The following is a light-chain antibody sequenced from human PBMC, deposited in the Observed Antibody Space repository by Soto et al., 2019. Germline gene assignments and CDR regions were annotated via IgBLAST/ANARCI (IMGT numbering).Light chain of an antibody. V-gene: IGKV3-20*01. CDR3: QQSSSSWWT. CDR1: QSVSTNN. Sequence: IVLTQSPGTLSSSPGERATLSCRASQSVSTNNLAWYQQRPGQAPRLLIYGASRRATGIPARFSGSGSGTDFTLTISSLQREDFATYYCQQSSSSWWTFGQGTKVDIK. CDR2: GAS. J-gene: IGKJ1*01.